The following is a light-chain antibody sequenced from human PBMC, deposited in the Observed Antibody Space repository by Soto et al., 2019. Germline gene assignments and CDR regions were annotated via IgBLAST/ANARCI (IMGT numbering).Light chain of an antibody. V-gene: IGKV1-39*01. CDR2: AAS. CDR3: QQLESYPST. J-gene: IGKJ4*01. CDR1: QSISNH. Sequence: DIQMTQSPSSLSASVEDRVIITCRASQSISNHLNWYQQKPGKAPKLLIFAASSLQSGVPSRFSGSRSGPDFTLTISSLQPEDFATYYCQQLESYPSTFGGGTKVEIK.